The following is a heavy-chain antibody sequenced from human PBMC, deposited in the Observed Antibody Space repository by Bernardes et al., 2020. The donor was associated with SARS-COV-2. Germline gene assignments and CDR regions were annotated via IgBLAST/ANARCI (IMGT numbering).Heavy chain of an antibody. CDR2: INDSGST. CDR1: SGSFSGYY. CDR3: ARGSAAVVSHFMLLFANWYFDL. Sequence: SETLSLTCAVYSGSFSGYYWSWIRQTPGKGLEWIGEINDSGSTKYNPALKGRAPIPVNPPKNQFSLKLNSVTAADTAVYYCARGSAAVVSHFMLLFANWYFDLWGRGTLVTVSS. V-gene: IGHV4-34*01. D-gene: IGHD2-15*01. J-gene: IGHJ2*01.